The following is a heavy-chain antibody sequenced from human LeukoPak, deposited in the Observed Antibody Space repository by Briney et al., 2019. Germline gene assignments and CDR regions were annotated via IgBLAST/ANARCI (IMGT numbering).Heavy chain of an antibody. CDR3: ARRSDSRMAFDI. J-gene: IGHJ3*02. Sequence: PSQTLSLTCTVSDGSISSGDYYWSWIRQPPGKGLEWIGYIYYTGSTYYNPSLKGRVTMSVDTSKNQFSLKLSSVTAADTAVYYCARRSDSRMAFDIWGQGTMVTVSS. D-gene: IGHD3-22*01. CDR2: IYYTGST. CDR1: DGSISSGDYY. V-gene: IGHV4-30-4*01.